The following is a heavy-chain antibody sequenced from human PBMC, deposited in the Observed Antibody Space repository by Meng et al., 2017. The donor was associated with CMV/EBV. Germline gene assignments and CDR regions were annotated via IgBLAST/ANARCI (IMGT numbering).Heavy chain of an antibody. CDR2: IKQDGSEK. Sequence: GGSLRLSCAASGFTFSSYWMSWVRQAPGKGLEWVANIKQDGSEKYYVDSVKGRFTISRDNAKNTLYLQMNSLRAEDTAVYYCARGKGVVVPAAIPRRYYYYGMDVWGQGTTVTVSS. D-gene: IGHD2-2*01. J-gene: IGHJ6*02. CDR3: ARGKGVVVPAAIPRRYYYYGMDV. CDR1: GFTFSSYW. V-gene: IGHV3-7*01.